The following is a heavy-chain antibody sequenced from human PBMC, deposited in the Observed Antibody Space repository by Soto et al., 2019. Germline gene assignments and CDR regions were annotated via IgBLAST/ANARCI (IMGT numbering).Heavy chain of an antibody. CDR2: IYHAGNT. Sequence: QVHLQESGPGLVKPSETLSLTCSVSGDSITAYYWSWIRQPPGKALEWIGYIYHAGNTNYNPSLRGRVTMSVDTSRNRFPLTLKSVTAADTAIYYCARLNYYFHHWGQGTLVTVSS. CDR3: ARLNYYFHH. V-gene: IGHV4-59*08. CDR1: GDSITAYY. D-gene: IGHD1-20*01. J-gene: IGHJ4*02.